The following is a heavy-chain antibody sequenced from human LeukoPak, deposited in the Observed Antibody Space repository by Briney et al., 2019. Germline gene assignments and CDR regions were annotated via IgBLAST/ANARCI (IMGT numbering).Heavy chain of an antibody. CDR1: GGSFSGYY. J-gene: IGHJ5*02. CDR2: INHSGST. Sequence: SETLSLTCAVYGGSFSGYYWSWIRQPPGKGLEWIGEINHSGSTNYNPSLKSRVTISVDTSKNQFSLKLSSVTAADTAVYYCARGDYYDSSGYRFDPWGQGTLVTVSS. V-gene: IGHV4-34*01. D-gene: IGHD3-22*01. CDR3: ARGDYYDSSGYRFDP.